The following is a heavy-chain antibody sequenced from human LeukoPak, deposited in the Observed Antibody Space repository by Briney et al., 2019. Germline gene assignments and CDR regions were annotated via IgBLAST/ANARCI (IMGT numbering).Heavy chain of an antibody. D-gene: IGHD4-17*01. CDR3: ARGYGYSFDY. CDR1: GGSISSGGYS. Sequence: SETLSLTCAVSGGSISSGGYSWSWIRQPPGKGLEWIGYIYHSGSAYYNPSLESRVTISIDRSKNQFSLKLTSVTAADTAVYYCARGYGYSFDYWGQGTLVTVSS. V-gene: IGHV4-30-2*01. CDR2: IYHSGSA. J-gene: IGHJ4*02.